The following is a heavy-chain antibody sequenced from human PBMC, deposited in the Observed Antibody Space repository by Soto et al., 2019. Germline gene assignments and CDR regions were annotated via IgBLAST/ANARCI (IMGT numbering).Heavy chain of an antibody. CDR1: GDTFSSHG. CDR2: IIPKFGTT. J-gene: IGHJ5*02. V-gene: IGHV1-69*01. CDR3: ARASGRGWYNWFDP. D-gene: IGHD6-19*01. Sequence: QVQLVQSGAEVKKPGSSVKVSCKASGDTFSSHGISCVRQAPGQGLEYMGGIIPKFGTTNYAQKFRGRVTITADESTSTAYMEVSSLRYEDTAVYYCARASGRGWYNWFDPWGQGTLVTVSS.